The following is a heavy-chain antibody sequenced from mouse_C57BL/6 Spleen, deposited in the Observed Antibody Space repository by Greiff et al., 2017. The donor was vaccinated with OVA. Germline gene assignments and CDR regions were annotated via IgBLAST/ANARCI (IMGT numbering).Heavy chain of an antibody. V-gene: IGHV1-82*01. CDR1: GYAFSSSW. J-gene: IGHJ3*01. Sequence: VQLQQSGPELVKPGASVKISCKASGYAFSSSWMNWVKQRPGKGLEWIGRIYPGDGDTNYNGKFKGKATLTADKSSSTAYMQLSSLTSEDAAVYFCARYGYVAYWGQGTLVTVSA. D-gene: IGHD1-2*01. CDR3: ARYGYVAY. CDR2: IYPGDGDT.